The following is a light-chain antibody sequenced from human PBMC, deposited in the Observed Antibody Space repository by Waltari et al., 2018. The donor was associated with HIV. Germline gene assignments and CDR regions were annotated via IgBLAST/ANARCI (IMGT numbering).Light chain of an antibody. V-gene: IGLV2-8*01. CDR1: SRSVGGYNY. J-gene: IGLJ2*01. Sequence: QSALTQPPSASGSPGQSVTISCTGTSRSVGGYNYVPWYQQHPGKAPKLMIYEVSKRPSGVPDRFSGSKSGNTASLTVSGLQAEDEADYYCSSYAGSNNFDVVFGGGTKLTVL. CDR3: SSYAGSNNFDVV. CDR2: EVS.